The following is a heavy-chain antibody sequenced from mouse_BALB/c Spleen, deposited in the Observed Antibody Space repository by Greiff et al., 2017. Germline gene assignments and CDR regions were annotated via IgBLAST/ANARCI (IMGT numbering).Heavy chain of an antibody. D-gene: IGHD2-2*01. CDR2: ISSGGSYT. CDR1: GFTFSSYG. CDR3: ARHEENGYYFDY. Sequence: DVQLVESGGDLVKPGGSLKLSCAASGFTFSSYGMSWVRQTPDKRLEWVATISSGGSYTYYPDSVKGRFTISRDNAKNTLYLQMSSLKSEDTAMYYCARHEENGYYFDYWGQGTTLTVSS. V-gene: IGHV5-6*01. J-gene: IGHJ2*01.